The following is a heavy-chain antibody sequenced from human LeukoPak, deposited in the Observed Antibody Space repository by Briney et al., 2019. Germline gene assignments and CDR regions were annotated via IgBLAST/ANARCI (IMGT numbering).Heavy chain of an antibody. CDR1: GFTFSSYA. D-gene: IGHD3-22*01. Sequence: PGGSLRLSCAASGFTFSSYAMHWVRQAPGKGLEYVSAISSNRGSTYYANSVKGRFTISRDNSKNTLYLQMGSLRAEDMAVYYCAGGGPYYYDSSGSYYWGQGTLVTVSS. CDR2: ISSNRGST. V-gene: IGHV3-64*01. CDR3: AGGGPYYYDSSGSYY. J-gene: IGHJ4*02.